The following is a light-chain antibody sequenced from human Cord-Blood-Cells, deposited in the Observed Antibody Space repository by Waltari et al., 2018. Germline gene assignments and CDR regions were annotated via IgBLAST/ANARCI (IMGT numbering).Light chain of an antibody. CDR1: QSVSSSY. CDR2: GAS. CDR3: QQYGSSSGIT. Sequence: EIVLTQSPGTLSLSPGERATPSCRASQSVSSSYLAWYQQKPGQAPRLLIYGASSRATGIPDRFSGSGSGTDFTLTISRLEPEDFAVYYCQQYGSSSGITFGQGTRLEIK. J-gene: IGKJ5*01. V-gene: IGKV3-20*01.